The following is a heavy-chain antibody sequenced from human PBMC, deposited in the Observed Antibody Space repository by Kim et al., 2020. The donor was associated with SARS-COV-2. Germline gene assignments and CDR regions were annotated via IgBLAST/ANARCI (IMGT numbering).Heavy chain of an antibody. D-gene: IGHD2-2*01. J-gene: IGHJ3*02. CDR3: TSCAPFDAFDI. Sequence: YYADSVKGRFTISRDNSKNTLYLQMNSLRAEDTAVYYCTSCAPFDAFDIWGQGTMVTVSS. V-gene: IGHV3-23*01.